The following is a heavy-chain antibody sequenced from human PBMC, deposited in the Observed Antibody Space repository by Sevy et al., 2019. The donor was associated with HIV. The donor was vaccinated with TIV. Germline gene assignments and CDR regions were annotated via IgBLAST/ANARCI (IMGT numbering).Heavy chain of an antibody. Sequence: GGSLRLSCAASGFTFSSYAMSWVRQAPGKGLEWVSAISGSGGSTYYADSVKGRFTISRDNSKNTLYLQMNSLRAEDTAVYYCAKAGVHWLVNPYYFDYWGQGTLVTVSS. J-gene: IGHJ4*02. CDR2: ISGSGGST. V-gene: IGHV3-23*01. CDR1: GFTFSSYA. CDR3: AKAGVHWLVNPYYFDY. D-gene: IGHD3-9*01.